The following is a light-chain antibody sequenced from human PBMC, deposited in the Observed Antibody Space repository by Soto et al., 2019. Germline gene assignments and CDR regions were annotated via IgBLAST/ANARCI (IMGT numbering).Light chain of an antibody. J-gene: IGKJ1*01. Sequence: DIQMTQSPSSLSASVGDRVTITCRASQSISSNLNWYQQKPGKAPKLLIYAASSLQRGVPSRFSGSGSGTDFTLTISSLQPEDFATYFCQQSYSTLWTFGQGTKVEIK. CDR2: AAS. CDR3: QQSYSTLWT. CDR1: QSISSN. V-gene: IGKV1-39*01.